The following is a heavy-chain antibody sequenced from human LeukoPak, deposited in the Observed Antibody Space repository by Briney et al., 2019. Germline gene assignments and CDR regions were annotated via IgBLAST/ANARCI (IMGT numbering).Heavy chain of an antibody. V-gene: IGHV1-2*02. J-gene: IGHJ4*02. CDR2: INPNSGGT. CDR1: VYTFTGYY. Sequence: GASVKVSCKASVYTFTGYYMHWVRQAPGQGLEWMGWINPNSGGTNYAQKFQGRVTMTRDTSISTAYMEPSRLRSDDTAVYYCARTPYYYDSSGYPFDYWGQGTLVTVCS. CDR3: ARTPYYYDSSGYPFDY. D-gene: IGHD3-22*01.